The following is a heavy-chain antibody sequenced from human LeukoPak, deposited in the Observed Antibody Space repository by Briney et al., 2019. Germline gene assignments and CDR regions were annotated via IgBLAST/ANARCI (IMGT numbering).Heavy chain of an antibody. J-gene: IGHJ5*02. D-gene: IGHD1-26*01. CDR3: AKDRSGSYYRWFDP. V-gene: IGHV3-21*04. CDR2: ISSSSSYI. Sequence: PGGSLRLSCAASGFTFSSYSMNWVRQAPGKGLEWVSSISSSSSYIYYADSVKGRFTISRDNAKNSLYLQMNSLRAEDTAVYYCAKDRSGSYYRWFDPWGQGTLVTVSS. CDR1: GFTFSSYS.